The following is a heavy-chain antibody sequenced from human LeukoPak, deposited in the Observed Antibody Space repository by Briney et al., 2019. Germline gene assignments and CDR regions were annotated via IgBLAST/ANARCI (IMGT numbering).Heavy chain of an antibody. CDR1: GGTFSSYA. CDR3: ARGGYSYDYYYYYYMDV. D-gene: IGHD5-18*01. J-gene: IGHJ6*03. CDR2: INTNTGNP. V-gene: IGHV7-4-1*02. Sequence: ASVKVSCKASGGTFSSYAISWVRQAPGQGLEWMGWINTNTGNPTYAQGFTGRFVFSLDTSVSTAYLQISSLKAEDTAVYYCARGGYSYDYYYYYYMDVWGKGTTVTVSS.